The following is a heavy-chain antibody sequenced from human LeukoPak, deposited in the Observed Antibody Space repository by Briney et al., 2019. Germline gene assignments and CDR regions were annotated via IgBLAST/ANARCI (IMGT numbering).Heavy chain of an antibody. V-gene: IGHV3-9*01. CDR2: ISYNSGNI. CDR1: GFTFDDYN. J-gene: IGHJ4*02. D-gene: IGHD4-23*01. CDR3: ACTYGGLNYFAF. Sequence: GGSLRLSCAASGFTFDDYNMHWVRQAPGKGLDWVSGISYNSGNIGYADSVKGRFTVSRDNAKNFLYLQMNSLRAEDTALYYCACTYGGLNYFAFWGQRTLVTVSS.